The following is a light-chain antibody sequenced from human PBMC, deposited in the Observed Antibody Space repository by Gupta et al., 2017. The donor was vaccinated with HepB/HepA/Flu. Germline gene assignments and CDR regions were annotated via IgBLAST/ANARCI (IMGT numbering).Light chain of an antibody. CDR1: SSDVGNYNL. Sequence: QSALPQPASVSVSPGQSITISCTGTSSDVGNYNLVSCYQQHPGKAPQLIIYEVNKRPAGVADRLSGSKSGNTASLTISGLQAEDEADYYCCSYAGSTIFYVFGAGTEVTVL. J-gene: IGLJ1*01. V-gene: IGLV2-23*02. CDR3: CSYAGSTIFYV. CDR2: EVN.